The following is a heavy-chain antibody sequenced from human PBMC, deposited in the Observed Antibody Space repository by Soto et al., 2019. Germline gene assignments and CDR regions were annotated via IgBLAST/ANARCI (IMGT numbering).Heavy chain of an antibody. Sequence: SGPTLVNPTQTLTLTCSFSGFSLSVYGVRVIWFRQPPGETLEWLALIHWNDDKRYSPYLKSRLTITKDTSKNQVVLTLTNLDPLDTGKYFCTHTKDSSGFLTSWGQGILVTVSS. J-gene: IGHJ5*02. CDR1: GFSLSVYGVR. V-gene: IGHV2-5*01. D-gene: IGHD3-22*01. CDR3: THTKDSSGFLTS. CDR2: IHWNDDK.